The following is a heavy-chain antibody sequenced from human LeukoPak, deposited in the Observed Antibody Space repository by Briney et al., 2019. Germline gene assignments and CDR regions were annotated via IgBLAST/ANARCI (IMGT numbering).Heavy chain of an antibody. V-gene: IGHV5-51*01. J-gene: IGHJ4*02. CDR3: ARGIAAAAVTKFDY. Sequence: GESLKISCKGSGYSFTSSWIGWVRQMPGKGLEWMGIIHPSDSDTRYSPSFQGQVTISADKSISTAYLQWSSLKASDSGVYYCARGIAAAAVTKFDYWSQGTLVTVSS. CDR1: GYSFTSSW. D-gene: IGHD6-13*01. CDR2: IHPSDSDT.